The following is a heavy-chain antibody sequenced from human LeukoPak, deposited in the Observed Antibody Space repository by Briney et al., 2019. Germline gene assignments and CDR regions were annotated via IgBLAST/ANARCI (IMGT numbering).Heavy chain of an antibody. CDR2: INPYNGNT. Sequence: SSVKVSCKASGYTFTSYGISWVRQAPGQGLEWMGWINPYNGNTNYAQKLQGRVTMTTDTSTSTAYMELRSLRSDDTAVYYCAREWGYYFDYWGQGTLVTVSS. CDR3: AREWGYYFDY. D-gene: IGHD3-16*01. V-gene: IGHV1-18*01. CDR1: GYTFTSYG. J-gene: IGHJ4*02.